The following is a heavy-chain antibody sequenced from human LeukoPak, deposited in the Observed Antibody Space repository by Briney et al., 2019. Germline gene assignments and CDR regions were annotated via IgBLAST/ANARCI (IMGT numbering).Heavy chain of an antibody. V-gene: IGHV4-59*01. J-gene: IGHJ4*02. CDR2: IYYSGST. CDR3: ARDPGPMNSSGWWGRPYYFDY. D-gene: IGHD6-19*01. Sequence: PSETLSLTCTVSGGSISSYYWSWIRQPPGKGLEWIGYIYYSGSTNYNPSLKSRVTISVDTSKNQFSLKLSSVTAADTAVYYCARDPGPMNSSGWWGRPYYFDYWGQGTLVTVSS. CDR1: GGSISSYY.